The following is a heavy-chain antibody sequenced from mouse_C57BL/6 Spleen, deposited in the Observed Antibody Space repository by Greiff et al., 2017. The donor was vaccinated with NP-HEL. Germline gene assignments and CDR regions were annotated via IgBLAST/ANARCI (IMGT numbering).Heavy chain of an antibody. V-gene: IGHV1-7*01. CDR3: ARTPLYYDYDGGVMDY. J-gene: IGHJ4*01. D-gene: IGHD2-4*01. Sequence: QVQLQQSGAELAKPGASVKLSCKASGYTFTSYWMHWVNQRPGQGLEWIGYINPSSGYTKYNQKFKDKATLTADKSSSTAYMQLSSLTYEDSAVYYCARTPLYYDYDGGVMDYWGQGTSVTVSS. CDR1: GYTFTSYW. CDR2: INPSSGYT.